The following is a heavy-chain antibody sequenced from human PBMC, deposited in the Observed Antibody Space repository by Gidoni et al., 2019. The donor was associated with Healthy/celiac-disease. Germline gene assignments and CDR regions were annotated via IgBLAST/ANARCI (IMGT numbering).Heavy chain of an antibody. D-gene: IGHD4-17*01. J-gene: IGHJ4*02. CDR1: GSTFDDYA. CDR3: AKDQDYGDYLGELDY. Sequence: EVQLRESGGGLVQPGRSLRPACAASGSTFDDYAMHWVRQAPGKGLEWVSGISWNSGSIGYADSVKGRFTISRDNAKNSLYLQMNSLRAEDTALYYCAKDQDYGDYLGELDYWGQGTLVTVSS. V-gene: IGHV3-9*01. CDR2: ISWNSGSI.